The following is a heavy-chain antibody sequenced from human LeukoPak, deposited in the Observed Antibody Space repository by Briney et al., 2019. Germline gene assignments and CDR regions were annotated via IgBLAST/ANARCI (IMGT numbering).Heavy chain of an antibody. V-gene: IGHV4-34*01. Sequence: SETLSLTCAVYGGSFSGYYWSWIRQPPGKGLEWIGEINHSGSTNYNPSLKSRATISVDTSKNQFSLKLSSETAADTAVYYCATGGAAGPFDYWGQGTLVTVSS. CDR3: ATGGAAGPFDY. J-gene: IGHJ4*02. CDR2: INHSGST. D-gene: IGHD6-13*01. CDR1: GGSFSGYY.